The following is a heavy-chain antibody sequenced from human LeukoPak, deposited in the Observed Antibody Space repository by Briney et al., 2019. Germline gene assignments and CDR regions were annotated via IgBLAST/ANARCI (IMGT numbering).Heavy chain of an antibody. CDR1: GFTFSSYA. D-gene: IGHD1-1*01. Sequence: GGSLRPSCAASGFTFSSYAMSWVRQAPGKGLDWVSAISLGGSVTYNADSVKGRFTTFRDNSKNTLYLQMNSLRVEDTAIYYCAKALEPPFWFDYWGQGTLVTVSS. CDR2: ISLGGSVT. CDR3: AKALEPPFWFDY. V-gene: IGHV3-23*01. J-gene: IGHJ4*02.